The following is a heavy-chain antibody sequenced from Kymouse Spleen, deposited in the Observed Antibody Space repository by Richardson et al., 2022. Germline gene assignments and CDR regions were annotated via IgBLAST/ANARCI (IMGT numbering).Heavy chain of an antibody. CDR3: ARSYSSSWVFDY. Sequence: EVQLVESGGGLVQPGGSLRLSCAASGFTFSSYDMHWVRQATGKGLEWVSAIGTAGDTYYPGSVKGRFTISRENAKNSLYLQMNSLRAGDTAVYYCARSYSSSWVFDYWGQGTLVTVSS. V-gene: IGHV3-13*01. J-gene: IGHJ4*02. CDR1: GFTFSSYD. D-gene: IGHD6-13*01. CDR2: IGTAGDT.